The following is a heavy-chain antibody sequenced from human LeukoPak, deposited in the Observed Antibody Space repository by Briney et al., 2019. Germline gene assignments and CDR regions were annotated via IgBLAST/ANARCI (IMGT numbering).Heavy chain of an antibody. J-gene: IGHJ5*02. V-gene: IGHV4-59*01. Sequence: SETLSLTCTVSGGSISSYYWSWIRQPPGKGLEWVGYIYYSGSTNYNPSLKSRVTISVDTSKNQFSLKLSSVTAADTAVYYCARGSGNFNWFDPWGQGTLVTVSS. CDR1: GGSISSYY. CDR3: ARGSGNFNWFDP. D-gene: IGHD3-10*01. CDR2: IYYSGST.